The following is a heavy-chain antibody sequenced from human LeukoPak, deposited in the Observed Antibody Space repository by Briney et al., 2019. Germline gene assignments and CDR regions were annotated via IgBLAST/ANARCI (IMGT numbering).Heavy chain of an antibody. CDR2: ISSSSSYI. CDR1: GFTFSSYS. V-gene: IGHV3-21*01. CDR3: ARDEDKRLPINYFDP. J-gene: IGHJ5*02. D-gene: IGHD2-15*01. Sequence: GGSLRLSCAASGFTFSSYSMNWVRQAPGKGLEWVSSISSSSSYIYYADSVKGRFTISRDNARNSLGLQMNSLRDEDTAVYYCARDEDKRLPINYFDPWGQGTLVTVSS.